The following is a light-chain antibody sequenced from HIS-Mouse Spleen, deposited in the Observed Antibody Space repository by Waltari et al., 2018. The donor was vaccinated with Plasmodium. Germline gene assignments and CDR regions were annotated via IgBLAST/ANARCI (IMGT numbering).Light chain of an antibody. J-gene: IGLJ3*02. CDR3: YSTDSSGNHRV. CDR2: EDS. V-gene: IGLV3-10*01. CDR1: ALPKHY. Sequence: SYELTQPPSLSVSPGQTARITCSEDALPKHYAYWYQQKSGQAPVLVIYEDSKRPSGIPERFSGSSSGTMATLTISGAQVEDEADYYCYSTDSSGNHRVFGGGTKLTVL.